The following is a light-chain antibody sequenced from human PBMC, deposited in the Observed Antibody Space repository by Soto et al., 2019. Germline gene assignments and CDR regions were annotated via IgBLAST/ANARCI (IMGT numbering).Light chain of an antibody. V-gene: IGKV4-1*01. J-gene: IGKJ3*01. CDR1: QSVFYSPKNKNY. CDR2: WAS. Sequence: DIVMTQSPDSLAVSLGERATINCKSSQSVFYSPKNKNYLAWHQQKPGQPPKLLIYWASTRESGVPDRFSGSGSGTDFTLTISSLQAEDVAVYYCQQYYATPLTFGPGTKVDIK. CDR3: QQYYATPLT.